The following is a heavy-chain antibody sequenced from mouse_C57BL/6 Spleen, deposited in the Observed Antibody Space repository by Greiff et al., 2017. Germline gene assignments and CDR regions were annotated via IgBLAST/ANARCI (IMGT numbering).Heavy chain of an antibody. Sequence: VQLQQPGAELVRPGSSVKLSCKASGYTFTSYWLDWVKQRPGQGLEWIGNIYPSDSDTHYNQKFKDKATLTVDKSSSTAYMQLSSLPSEDSAVXYCATTALTGNYAIDYWGKGTSVTVSS. CDR3: ATTALTGNYAIDY. CDR1: GYTFTSYW. J-gene: IGHJ4*01. CDR2: IYPSDSDT. D-gene: IGHD4-1*01. V-gene: IGHV1-61*01.